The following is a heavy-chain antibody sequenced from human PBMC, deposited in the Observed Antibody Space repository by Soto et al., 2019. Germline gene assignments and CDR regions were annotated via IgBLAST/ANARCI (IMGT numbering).Heavy chain of an antibody. Sequence: SETLYLTCTVYGDSISSSSYYWGWIRQPPGKGLEWIGSIYYSGSTYYNPSLKSRVTISVDTSKNQFSLKLSSVTAADTAVYYCAKRGYSFRDLLAYWGQGTLVIVSS. D-gene: IGHD5-18*01. CDR3: AKRGYSFRDLLAY. CDR2: IYYSGST. V-gene: IGHV4-39*01. CDR1: GDSISSSSYY. J-gene: IGHJ4*02.